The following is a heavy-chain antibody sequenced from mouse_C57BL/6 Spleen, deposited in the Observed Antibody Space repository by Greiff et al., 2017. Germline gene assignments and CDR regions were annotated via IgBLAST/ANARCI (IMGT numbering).Heavy chain of an antibody. CDR3: ARGHYYGSSPFYAMDY. D-gene: IGHD1-1*01. J-gene: IGHJ4*01. CDR1: GYTFTGYW. CDR2: ILPGSGST. V-gene: IGHV1-9*01. Sequence: QVQLQQSGAELMKPGASVKLSCKATGYTFTGYWIEWVKQRPGHGLEWIGEILPGSGSTNYNEKFKGKATFTADTSSNTAYIQLSSLTTEDSAIYYCARGHYYGSSPFYAMDYWGQGTSVTVSS.